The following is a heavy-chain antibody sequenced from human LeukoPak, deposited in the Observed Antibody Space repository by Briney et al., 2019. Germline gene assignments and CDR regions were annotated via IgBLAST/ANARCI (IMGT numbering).Heavy chain of an antibody. CDR2: IKPNSGGT. CDR3: AFGEYYFDY. V-gene: IGHV1-2*02. Sequence: SVKVSCKASGYTFTGYYMHGARQAAGQGLEWMGWIKPNSGGTNYAQKFQGSVSMSRDTSISTAYMELSRLRSDDTAVYYCAFGEYYFDYWGQGTLVTVSS. D-gene: IGHD3-3*01. J-gene: IGHJ4*02. CDR1: GYTFTGYY.